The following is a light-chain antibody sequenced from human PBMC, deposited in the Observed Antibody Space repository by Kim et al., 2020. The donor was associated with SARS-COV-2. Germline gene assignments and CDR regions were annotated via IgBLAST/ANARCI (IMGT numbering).Light chain of an antibody. Sequence: SASVGARVTITCRASQAINIFLAWFQQKPGEAPKRLIYSASSLQSGVPSRFSGSGSGTEFTLTISSLQHEDFATYYCLQHQTLPYTFGQGTKLEI. CDR2: SAS. V-gene: IGKV1-17*03. J-gene: IGKJ2*01. CDR3: LQHQTLPYT. CDR1: QAINIF.